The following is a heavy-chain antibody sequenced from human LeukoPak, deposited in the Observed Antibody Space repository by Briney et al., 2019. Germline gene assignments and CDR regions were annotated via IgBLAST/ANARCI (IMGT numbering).Heavy chain of an antibody. CDR2: IYPRGST. D-gene: IGHD2-2*01. V-gene: IGHV4-4*07. CDR1: GGSISSYY. Sequence: PSEILSLTCTVSGGSISSYYWSWIRQPAGKGLEWIGRIYPRGSTTYNSSLKSRVTMSADTSKNHFSLKLSSLTAADTAVYYCARGRYCTATTCDAGGDAFDVWGQGTMVTVSS. CDR3: ARGRYCTATTCDAGGDAFDV. J-gene: IGHJ3*01.